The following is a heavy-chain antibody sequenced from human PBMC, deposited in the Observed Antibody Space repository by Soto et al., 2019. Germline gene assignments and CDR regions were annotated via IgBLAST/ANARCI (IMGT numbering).Heavy chain of an antibody. V-gene: IGHV3-13*01. CDR1: GFTFGTYD. J-gene: IGHJ6*02. Sequence: EVQLVESGGGLVQPGGSLRLSCAASGFTFGTYDMHWVRQATGKGLAWVSAIGTAGDTYYPGSVKGRFTISRENAKNSLCLQMNSLRAEDRAVYYCARLSGITGTRKTFGGGYSYYYAMDVWGQGTTVNVSS. CDR2: IGTAGDT. CDR3: ARLSGITGTRKTFGGGYSYYYAMDV. D-gene: IGHD1-7*01.